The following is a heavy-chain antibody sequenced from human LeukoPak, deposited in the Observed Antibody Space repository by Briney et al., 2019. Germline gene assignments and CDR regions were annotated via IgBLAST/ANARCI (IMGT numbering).Heavy chain of an antibody. V-gene: IGHV1-69*06. D-gene: IGHD3-3*02. J-gene: IGHJ6*04. Sequence: ASVKVSCKASGGTFSSYAISWVRQAPGQGLEWMGGIIPIFATANYAQKFQGRVTITADKSTSTAYMELSSLRSEDTAVYYCARTRLVFSSMDVWGKGTTVTVSS. CDR3: ARTRLVFSSMDV. CDR1: GGTFSSYA. CDR2: IIPIFATA.